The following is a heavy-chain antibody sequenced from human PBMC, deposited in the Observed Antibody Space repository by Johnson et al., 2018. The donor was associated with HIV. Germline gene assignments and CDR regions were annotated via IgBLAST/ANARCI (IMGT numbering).Heavy chain of an antibody. CDR1: GFTFSSYA. D-gene: IGHD1-1*01. CDR2: IYSGGTT. CDR3: ARDGSNFGAFDI. J-gene: IGHJ3*02. Sequence: QVQLVESGGGVVQPGRSLRLSCAASGFTFSSYAMHWVRQAPGKGLEWVAVIYSGGTTYYADSVKGRFTISRDTSENTVHLQMNDLRAEDTAVYYCARDGSNFGAFDIWGQGTMVTVSS. V-gene: IGHV3-30*14.